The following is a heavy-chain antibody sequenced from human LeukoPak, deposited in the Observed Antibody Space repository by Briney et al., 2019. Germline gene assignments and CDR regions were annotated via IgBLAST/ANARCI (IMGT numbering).Heavy chain of an antibody. CDR1: GFTFSSYE. Sequence: PGGSLRLSCAASGFTFSSYEMNWVRQAPGKGLEWVSYISSSGSTIYYADSVEGRFTISRDNAKNSLYLQMNSLRAEDTAVYYCARDQYYYDSSGYYPLGMDVWGKGTTVTVSS. V-gene: IGHV3-48*03. D-gene: IGHD3-22*01. CDR3: ARDQYYYDSSGYYPLGMDV. CDR2: ISSSGSTI. J-gene: IGHJ6*03.